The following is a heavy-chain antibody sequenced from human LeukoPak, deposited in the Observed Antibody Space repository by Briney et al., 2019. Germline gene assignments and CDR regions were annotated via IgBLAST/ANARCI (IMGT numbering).Heavy chain of an antibody. CDR3: ARGGSGYPNWYFDL. Sequence: GGSLRLSCAASGFTFSNAWMSWVRQAPGKGLEWVGRIKSKTDGGTTDYAAPVKGRFTISRDDSKNTLYLQMNSLKTEDTAVYYCARGGSGYPNWYFDLWGRGTLVTVSS. D-gene: IGHD3-22*01. CDR1: GFTFSNAW. CDR2: IKSKTDGGTT. V-gene: IGHV3-15*01. J-gene: IGHJ2*01.